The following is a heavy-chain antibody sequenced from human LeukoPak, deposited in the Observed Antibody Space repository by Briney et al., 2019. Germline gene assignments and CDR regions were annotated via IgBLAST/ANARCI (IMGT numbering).Heavy chain of an antibody. CDR1: GGSISSYY. V-gene: IGHV4-59*01. D-gene: IGHD1-26*01. CDR3: ATRQSGSYPYYFDY. CDR2: IYYSGST. Sequence: SETLSLTCTVSGGSISSYYWCWIRQPPGKGLEWIGYIYYSGSTNYNPSLKSRVTISVDTSKNQFSLKLSSVTAADTAVYYCATRQSGSYPYYFDYWGQGTLVTVSS. J-gene: IGHJ4*02.